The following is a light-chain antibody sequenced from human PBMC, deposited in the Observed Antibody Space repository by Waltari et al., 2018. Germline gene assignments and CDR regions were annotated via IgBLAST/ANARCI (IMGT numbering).Light chain of an antibody. CDR1: NVGDKS. Sequence: SYVLTQPPSASVAPGKTARITCEGDNVGDKSVHWYQQKPGQAPLLVVYDDRARPSGIPDRFSASNSGSTATLTISRVENGDEADYYCQVWDTSSDCVVFGGGTKLTVL. J-gene: IGLJ2*01. CDR2: DDR. V-gene: IGLV3-21*03. CDR3: QVWDTSSDCVV.